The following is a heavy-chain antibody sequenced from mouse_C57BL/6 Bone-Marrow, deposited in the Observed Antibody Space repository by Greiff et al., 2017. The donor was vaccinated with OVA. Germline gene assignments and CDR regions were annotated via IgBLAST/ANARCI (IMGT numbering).Heavy chain of an antibody. CDR1: GYTFTSYW. V-gene: IGHV1-55*01. D-gene: IGHD5-5*01. J-gene: IGHJ2*01. CDR3: ARGVLPH. Sequence: VQLQESGAELARPGASVKLSCKASGYTFTSYWITWVKQRPGQGLEWIGDIYPGSGSTNYNEKFKSKATLTVDTSSSTAYMQLSSLTSEDSAVYYCARGVLPHWGQGTTLTVSS. CDR2: IYPGSGST.